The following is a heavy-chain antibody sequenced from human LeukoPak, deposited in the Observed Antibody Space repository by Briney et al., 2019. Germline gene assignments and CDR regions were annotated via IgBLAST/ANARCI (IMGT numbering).Heavy chain of an antibody. CDR2: ISYDGSNK. D-gene: IGHD1-26*01. CDR3: AKEIFKSGTPGRVFYYYYGMDV. Sequence: GGSLRLSCAAPGFTFSSYGMHWVRQAPGKGLEWVAVISYDGSNKYYADSVKGRFTISRDNSKNTLYLQMNSLRAEDTAVYYCAKEIFKSGTPGRVFYYYYGMDVWGQGTTVTVSS. V-gene: IGHV3-30*18. J-gene: IGHJ6*02. CDR1: GFTFSSYG.